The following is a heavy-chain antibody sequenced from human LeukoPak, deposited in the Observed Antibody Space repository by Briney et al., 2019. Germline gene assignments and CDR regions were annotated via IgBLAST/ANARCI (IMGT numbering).Heavy chain of an antibody. CDR3: ARNYNGMTN. J-gene: IGHJ4*02. D-gene: IGHD1-26*01. Sequence: PGGSLRLSCAASGLTFSNYGMMWVRHAPGKGLVWGSYINHDGRSAIYADSVKGRFTITRDTAKNTLYLQMNSLKAEDSAIYYCARNYNGMTNWGQGTLVIVSS. CDR1: GLTFSNYG. V-gene: IGHV3-74*01. CDR2: INHDGRSA.